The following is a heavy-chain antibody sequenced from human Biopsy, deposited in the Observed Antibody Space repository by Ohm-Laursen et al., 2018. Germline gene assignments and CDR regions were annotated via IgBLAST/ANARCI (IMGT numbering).Heavy chain of an antibody. J-gene: IGHJ4*02. D-gene: IGHD6-19*01. V-gene: IGHV3-9*01. Sequence: SLRLSCVASGFTFENYAMKWVRQAPGKGLEWVSGISWNSGSVVYADSVKGRFTISRDNAKNSLYLQMHSLRAEDTAFYYCAKASGYSSGWPIDYWGQGNLVTVSS. CDR3: AKASGYSSGWPIDY. CDR2: ISWNSGSV. CDR1: GFTFENYA.